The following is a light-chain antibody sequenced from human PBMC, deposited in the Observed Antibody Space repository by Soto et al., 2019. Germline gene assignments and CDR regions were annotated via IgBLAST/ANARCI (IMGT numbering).Light chain of an antibody. V-gene: IGKV1-27*01. J-gene: IGKJ3*01. CDR2: AAS. CDR1: QGISNY. Sequence: DIQMTQSPSSLSASVGDRVTITCRASQGISNYLAWYQQKPGKVPKLLIYAASTLQSGVPSRFSGSGSGTDFTLTISSLQPEXXXXXXXXXXXXAPFTFGPGTKVDIK. CDR3: XXXXXAPFT.